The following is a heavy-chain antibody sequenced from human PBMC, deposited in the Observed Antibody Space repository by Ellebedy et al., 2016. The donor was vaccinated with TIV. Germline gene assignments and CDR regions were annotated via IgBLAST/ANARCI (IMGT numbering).Heavy chain of an antibody. CDR1: GFTFSSYG. CDR2: ISGSGGST. J-gene: IGHJ6*02. D-gene: IGHD4-17*01. CDR3: ARDGRTTVTTLGYYGMDV. V-gene: IGHV3-23*01. Sequence: GESLKISXAASGFTFSSYGMHWVRQAPGKGLEWVSAISGSGGSTYYADSVKGRFTISRDNAKNSLYLQMNSLRDEDTAVYYCARDGRTTVTTLGYYGMDVWGQGTTVTVSS.